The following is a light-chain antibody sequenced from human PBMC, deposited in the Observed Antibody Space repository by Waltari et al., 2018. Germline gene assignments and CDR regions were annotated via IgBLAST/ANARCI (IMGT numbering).Light chain of an antibody. CDR2: YTN. V-gene: IGKV1-17*01. Sequence: DIQMSQSPSSLSASVGDRVTITCRASQGITSYLNWYQQKPGKAPKLLIYYTNSLASGVPSRFSGSGSVTEFTLTISSLQPEDFATYYCQQGNSYPLTFGGGTKVEIK. CDR1: QGITSY. J-gene: IGKJ4*01. CDR3: QQGNSYPLT.